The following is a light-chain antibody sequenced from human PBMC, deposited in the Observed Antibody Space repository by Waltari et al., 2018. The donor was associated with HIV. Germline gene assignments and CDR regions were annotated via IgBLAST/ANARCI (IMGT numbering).Light chain of an antibody. Sequence: QSVLTQPPSASETPGQRVTISCSGSSSNIGGNYVYWYQHLPGTAPKLLISRNNPRPSGVPDRFSGSKSGASASLAISGLRSEDEADYYCAAWDDSLSGWVFGGGTKLTVL. CDR2: RNN. CDR3: AAWDDSLSGWV. V-gene: IGLV1-47*01. J-gene: IGLJ3*02. CDR1: SSNIGGNY.